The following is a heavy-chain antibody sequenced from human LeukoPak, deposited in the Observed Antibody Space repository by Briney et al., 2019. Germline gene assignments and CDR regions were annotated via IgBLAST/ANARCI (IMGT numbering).Heavy chain of an antibody. D-gene: IGHD5-24*01. J-gene: IGHJ3*02. Sequence: SQTLSLTCAISGDNVSSKSAAWNWIRQSPSRGLEWLGRTYYRSKWYNDYAVSVKSRITVSPDTSKNQFSLQLKSVTSEDTAIYYCVRDDGMGLDAFDIWGQGTMVTVSS. V-gene: IGHV6-1*01. CDR2: TYYRSKWYN. CDR3: VRDDGMGLDAFDI. CDR1: GDNVSSKSAA.